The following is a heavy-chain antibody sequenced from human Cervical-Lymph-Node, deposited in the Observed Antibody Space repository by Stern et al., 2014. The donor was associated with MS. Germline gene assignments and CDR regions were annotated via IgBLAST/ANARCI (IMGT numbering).Heavy chain of an antibody. CDR1: GITFSHSA. Sequence: VQLVQSGPEVKKPGTSVKVSCKASGITFSHSAIQWLRHARGQRPEWIGWVVVFNGDVNYAPRFQERVTITRDMSTSTVYMELRSLRSEDTAIYYCASERYTYYDDQRPPGGFDPWGQGTLVTVSS. CDR3: ASERYTYYDDQRPPGGFDP. J-gene: IGHJ5*02. CDR2: VVVFNGDV. D-gene: IGHD3-3*01. V-gene: IGHV1-58*02.